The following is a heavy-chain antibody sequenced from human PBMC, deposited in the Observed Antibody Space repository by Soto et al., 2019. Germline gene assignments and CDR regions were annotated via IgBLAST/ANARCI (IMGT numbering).Heavy chain of an antibody. Sequence: EVQLLESGGGLVQPGGSLRLSCAASGFPFSTSAMNWVRQAPGKGLEWVSIISGSSDAAYYAESVKGRFASSRDNSKNTPYLQMTSLRAEDTGMYYCAKYSYSYPIDNGQSRWRQRTRVNVS. CDR3: AKYSYSYPIDNGQSR. CDR2: ISGSSDAA. D-gene: IGHD3-16*02. J-gene: IGHJ6*02. V-gene: IGHV3-23*01. CDR1: GFPFSTSA.